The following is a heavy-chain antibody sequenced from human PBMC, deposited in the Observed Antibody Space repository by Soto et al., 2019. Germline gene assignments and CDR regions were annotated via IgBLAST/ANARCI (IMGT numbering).Heavy chain of an antibody. Sequence: ASVKVSCKASGGRYSSYAISWVRQAPGQGLEWMGGIIPIFGTANYAQKFQGRVTITADESTSTAYMELSSLRSEDTAVYYCARDSRSAKYFDYWGQGTLVTVSS. CDR3: ARDSRSAKYFDY. CDR1: GGRYSSYA. V-gene: IGHV1-69*13. CDR2: IIPIFGTA. J-gene: IGHJ4*02.